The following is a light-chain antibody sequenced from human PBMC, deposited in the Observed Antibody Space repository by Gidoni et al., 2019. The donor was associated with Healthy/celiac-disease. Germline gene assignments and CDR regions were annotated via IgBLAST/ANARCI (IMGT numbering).Light chain of an antibody. CDR2: GAS. V-gene: IGKV3-15*01. CDR1: QSVSSN. J-gene: IGKJ4*01. CDR3: QQYNNWPPLIT. Sequence: IVMTQSPATLSVSPGERDTLSCRASQSVSSNLAWYQQKPGQAPRLLIYGASTRATGIPASFSGSGSGTEFTLTISSLQSEDFAVYYCQQYNNWPPLITFGEGTKVEIK.